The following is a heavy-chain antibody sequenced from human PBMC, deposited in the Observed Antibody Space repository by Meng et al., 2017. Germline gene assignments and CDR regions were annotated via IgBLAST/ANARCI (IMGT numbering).Heavy chain of an antibody. V-gene: IGHV1-69*13. D-gene: IGHD3-22*01. CDR2: IIPIFGTA. J-gene: IGHJ3*02. CDR3: ARDQESNYYDSSGYFLAFDI. Sequence: SVKVSCKASGGTFSSYAISWVRQAPGQGLEWMGGIIPIFGTANYAQKCQGRVTITADESTSTAYMELSRLRSEDTAVYYCARDQESNYYDSSGYFLAFDIWGQGTMVTVSS. CDR1: GGTFSSYA.